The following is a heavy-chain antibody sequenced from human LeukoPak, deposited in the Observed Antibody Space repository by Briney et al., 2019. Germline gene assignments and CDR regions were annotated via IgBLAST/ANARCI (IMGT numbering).Heavy chain of an antibody. CDR1: GGSINSSSHY. V-gene: IGHV4-39*07. CDR2: IYYSGST. J-gene: IGHJ6*03. Sequence: SETLSLTCTVSGGSINSSSHYWGWIRQPPGKGLEWIGSIYYSGSTYYNPSLKSRVTISVDTSKNQFSLKLSSVTAADTAVYYCARGIAVAGDYYYYYMDVWGKGTTVTVSS. D-gene: IGHD6-19*01. CDR3: ARGIAVAGDYYYYYMDV.